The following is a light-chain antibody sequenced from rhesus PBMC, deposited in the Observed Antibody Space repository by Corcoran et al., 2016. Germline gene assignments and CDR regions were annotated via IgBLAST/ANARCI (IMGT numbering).Light chain of an antibody. Sequence: DIQMTQSPSSLSASVGDTVTITCRASQSISSWLDWYQQKPGKAPKLLIYKASSLQSGVPSRFSGSGSGTDFTLTFSSLQPEDFATYYCRQYSSSPWTFGQGTKVEIK. CDR2: KAS. CDR1: QSISSW. V-gene: IGKV1-22*01. CDR3: RQYSSSPWT. J-gene: IGKJ1*01.